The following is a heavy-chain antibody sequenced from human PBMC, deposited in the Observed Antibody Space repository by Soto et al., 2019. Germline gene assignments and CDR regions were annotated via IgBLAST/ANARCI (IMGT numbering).Heavy chain of an antibody. CDR3: ARDTQWAFDY. J-gene: IGHJ4*02. V-gene: IGHV3-48*02. CDR2: ITSGGDTM. CDR1: GFTFSTYS. Sequence: VQLVESGGGVVQPGRSLRLSCAASGFTFSTYSMNWVRQAPGKGLEWIAYITSGGDTMFYADSVRGRFTISRDNAKNSLYLQVNSLRDDDTAVYHCARDTQWAFDYWGQETVVTVSS. D-gene: IGHD2-8*01.